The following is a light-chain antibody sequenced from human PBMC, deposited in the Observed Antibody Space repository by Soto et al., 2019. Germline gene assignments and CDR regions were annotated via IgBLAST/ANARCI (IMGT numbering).Light chain of an antibody. V-gene: IGKV3-15*01. J-gene: IGKJ4*01. CDR1: QSVSSS. Sequence: EIVMTQSPATLSVSPGERATLSCRASQSVSSSLAWYQQKPGQAPRLLIYGASTRATGIPARFSGSGSGTECTLTISSLQSEDFAVYYCQQYNNWPPLSFGGGTKVEIK. CDR2: GAS. CDR3: QQYNNWPPLS.